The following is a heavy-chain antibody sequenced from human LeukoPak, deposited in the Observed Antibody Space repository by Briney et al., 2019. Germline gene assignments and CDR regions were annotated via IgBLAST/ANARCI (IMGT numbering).Heavy chain of an antibody. V-gene: IGHV1-69*05. CDR3: ARAGVPAAIEFYYYYYYMDV. CDR2: IIPIFGTA. J-gene: IGHJ6*03. Sequence: SVKVSCKASGGTFSSYAISWVRQAPGQGLEWMGGIIPIFGTASYAQKFQGRVTITTDESTSTVYMELSSLRSEDTAVYYCARAGVPAAIEFYYYYYYMDVWGKGTTVTVSS. CDR1: GGTFSSYA. D-gene: IGHD2-2*01.